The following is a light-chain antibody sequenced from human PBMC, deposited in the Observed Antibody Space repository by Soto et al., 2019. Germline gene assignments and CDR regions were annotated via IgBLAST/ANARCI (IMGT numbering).Light chain of an antibody. V-gene: IGLV2-11*01. J-gene: IGLJ1*01. CDR2: DVS. CDR1: SSDVGGYNY. Sequence: QSALTQPRSVSGSPGQSVTISCTGTSSDVGGYNYVSWYQQHPGKAPKLMIYDVSKRPSGVPDRFSGSKSGNTASLTISGLQAEDEADYYCCSYAGSYNYVFGTGTKLTAL. CDR3: CSYAGSYNYV.